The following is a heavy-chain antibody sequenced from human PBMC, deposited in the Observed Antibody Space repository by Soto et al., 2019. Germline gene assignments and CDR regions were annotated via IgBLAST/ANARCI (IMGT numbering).Heavy chain of an antibody. CDR2: IIPIFGTA. Sequence: GASVKVSCKSSGGTFSSYAISWVRQAPAQGLEWMGGIIPIFGTANYAQKFQGRVTITADESTSTAYMELSNLRSEDTAVYYCARGWGYDSDTYYYAYWGQGTLVTVSS. J-gene: IGHJ4*02. V-gene: IGHV1-69*13. CDR1: GGTFSSYA. D-gene: IGHD3-22*01. CDR3: ARGWGYDSDTYYYAY.